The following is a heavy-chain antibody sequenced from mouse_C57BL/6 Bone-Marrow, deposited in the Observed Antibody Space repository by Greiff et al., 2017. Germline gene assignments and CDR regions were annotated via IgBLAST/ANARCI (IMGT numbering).Heavy chain of an antibody. CDR1: GYTFTSYG. D-gene: IGHD1-1*01. CDR3: ARRAFVTTVVAPFYCIGY. V-gene: IGHV1-81*01. CDR2: IYPRSGNT. J-gene: IGHJ4*01. Sequence: VQLQQSGAELARPGASVKLSCTASGYTFTSYGISWVKQRTGQGLEWIGEIYPRSGNTYYNEKFKGKATLTADKSSSTAYMELRSLTSEDSAVYFCARRAFVTTVVAPFYCIGYWGQGTSVTVSA.